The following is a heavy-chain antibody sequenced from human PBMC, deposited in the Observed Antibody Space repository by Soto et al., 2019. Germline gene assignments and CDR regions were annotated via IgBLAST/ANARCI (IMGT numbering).Heavy chain of an antibody. Sequence: QVQLVQSGAEVKKPGSSVKVSCKVSGGTFSSHSINWVRQAPGQGPEWMGGIIPIFGTENYAQKFQGRVTITADESTSTAYMELSSLTSEDTSLYYSSTSVYCSPTRCYYYYGLDVWGQGTTVIVSS. J-gene: IGHJ6*02. V-gene: IGHV1-69*01. CDR2: IIPIFGTE. CDR1: GGTFSSHS. CDR3: STSVYCSPTRCYYYYGLDV. D-gene: IGHD2-2*01.